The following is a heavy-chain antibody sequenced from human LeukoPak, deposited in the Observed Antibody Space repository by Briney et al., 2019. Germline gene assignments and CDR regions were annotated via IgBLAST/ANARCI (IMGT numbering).Heavy chain of an antibody. D-gene: IGHD4-17*01. J-gene: IGHJ6*03. Sequence: GGSLRLFCAASGFTFSSYWMSWVRQAPGKGLEWVANIKQDGSEKYYVDSVKGRFTISRDNAKNSLYLQMNSLRAEDTAVYYCARRPHYGVSMGRYYYYYMDVWGKGTTVTVSS. CDR2: IKQDGSEK. CDR1: GFTFSSYW. CDR3: ARRPHYGVSMGRYYYYYMDV. V-gene: IGHV3-7*01.